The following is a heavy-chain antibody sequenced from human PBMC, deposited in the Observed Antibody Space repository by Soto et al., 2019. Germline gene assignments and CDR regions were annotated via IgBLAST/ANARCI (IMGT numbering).Heavy chain of an antibody. Sequence: PSETLSLTCVVSCGSFNSGGYSWSWIRQPPGKGLEWIGFIYHTGSTHYTPSLESRVTISVDRSKNEMYLRLRSVTAADTAVYYCARDNTGSLDSWGQGTLVTVSS. D-gene: IGHD3-10*01. CDR3: ARDNTGSLDS. V-gene: IGHV4-30-2*01. J-gene: IGHJ5*01. CDR2: IYHTGST. CDR1: CGSFNSGGYS.